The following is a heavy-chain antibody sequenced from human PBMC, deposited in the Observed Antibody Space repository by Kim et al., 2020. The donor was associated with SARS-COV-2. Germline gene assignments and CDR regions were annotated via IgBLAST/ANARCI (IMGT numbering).Heavy chain of an antibody. J-gene: IGHJ4*02. D-gene: IGHD1-1*01. CDR1: GYTFTSYG. CDR3: ARSKLEPPFYFDN. Sequence: ASVKVSCKASGYTFTSYGISWVRQAPGQGLEWMGWISAYNGNTNYAQKLQGRVTMTTDTSTRTAYMELKSLRSDDTAVYYCARSKLEPPFYFDNWGQGTLVTVSS. V-gene: IGHV1-18*01. CDR2: ISAYNGNT.